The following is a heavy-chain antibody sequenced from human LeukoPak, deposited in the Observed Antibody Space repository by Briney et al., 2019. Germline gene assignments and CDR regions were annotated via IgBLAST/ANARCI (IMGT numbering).Heavy chain of an antibody. V-gene: IGHV1-8*03. Sequence: GASVKVSCKASGYTFTSYDINWVRQATGQGLEWMGWMNPNSGNTGYAQKFQGRVTITRNTSISTAYMELSSLRSEDTAVYYCARGPYCSGTSCYPNAFDIWGQGTMATVSS. CDR2: MNPNSGNT. CDR1: GYTFTSYD. J-gene: IGHJ3*02. CDR3: ARGPYCSGTSCYPNAFDI. D-gene: IGHD2-2*01.